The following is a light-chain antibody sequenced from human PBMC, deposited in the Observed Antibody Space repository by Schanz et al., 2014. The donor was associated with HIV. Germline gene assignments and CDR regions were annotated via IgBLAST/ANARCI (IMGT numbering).Light chain of an antibody. CDR2: GAS. CDR1: QSLGGSQ. Sequence: ETVLTQSPGSLSLSPGERATLFCRASQSLGGSQLAWYQHKPGQAPRLLIYGASNRATGIPDRFSGGGSGTDFTLTISRLEPEDFAVYYCQQYGSFFSFGGGTKVEIK. V-gene: IGKV3-20*01. CDR3: QQYGSFFS. J-gene: IGKJ4*01.